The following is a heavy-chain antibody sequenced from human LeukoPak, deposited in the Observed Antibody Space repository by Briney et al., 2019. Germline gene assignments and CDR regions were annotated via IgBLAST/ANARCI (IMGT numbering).Heavy chain of an antibody. V-gene: IGHV5-51*01. J-gene: IGHJ4*02. CDR2: IYPGDSDS. CDR3: ARLSITGTTPDY. Sequence: GESLKISCKGSGYSFTSYWIGWVRQMPGKGLEWMGIIYPGDSDSRYRPSFQGQVTISADKSIGPAYLQWSSLKASDTAMYYCARLSITGTTPDYWGQGTLVTVSS. D-gene: IGHD1-20*01. CDR1: GYSFTSYW.